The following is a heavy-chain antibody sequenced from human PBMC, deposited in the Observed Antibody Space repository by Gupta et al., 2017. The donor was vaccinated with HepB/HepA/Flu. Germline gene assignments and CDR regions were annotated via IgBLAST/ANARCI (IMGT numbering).Heavy chain of an antibody. D-gene: IGHD6-6*01. CDR3: ARDLVSRSVAYFDN. J-gene: IGHJ4*02. V-gene: IGHV1-18*01. CDR1: TGYG. CDR2: ITAYNDNT. Sequence: TGYGISWVRQAPGQGLEWMGWITAYNDNTNYAQKFQGRVTMTTDTSTATAYMELRSLGSDDTAIYYCARDLVSRSVAYFDNWGQGTLVTVSS.